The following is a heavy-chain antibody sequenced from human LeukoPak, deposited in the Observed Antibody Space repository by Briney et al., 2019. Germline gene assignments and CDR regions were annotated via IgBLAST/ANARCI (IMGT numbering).Heavy chain of an antibody. CDR2: ISGSGGGT. D-gene: IGHD3-10*01. Sequence: GGSLSLCCASSGFTVSSYARCWVRQAPGKGLEWVSTISGSGGGTYYADSVKGRFSISRDNSENTLYLQMNSLSAEDTAVYYAAKGSGSYRIYYFDCWGQGTLVTVSS. V-gene: IGHV3-23*01. CDR3: AKGSGSYRIYYFDC. CDR1: GFTVSSYA. J-gene: IGHJ4*02.